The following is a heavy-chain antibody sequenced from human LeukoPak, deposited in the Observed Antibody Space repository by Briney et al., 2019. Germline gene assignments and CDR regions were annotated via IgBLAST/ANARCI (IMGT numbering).Heavy chain of an antibody. CDR2: ISAYNGNT. CDR3: ARRPIYSGYGKNYYYMDV. D-gene: IGHD5-12*01. CDR1: GYTFTSYG. Sequence: ASVKVSCKASGYTFTSYGISWVRQAPGQGLEWMGWISAYNGNTNYAQKLQGRVTMTTDTSTSTAYMELRSLRSDDTAVYYCARRPIYSGYGKNYYYMDVWGKGTTVTVSS. V-gene: IGHV1-18*01. J-gene: IGHJ6*03.